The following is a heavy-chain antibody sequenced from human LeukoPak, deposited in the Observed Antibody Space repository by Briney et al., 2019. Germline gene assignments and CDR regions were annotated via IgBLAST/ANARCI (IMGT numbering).Heavy chain of an antibody. D-gene: IGHD6-19*01. Sequence: GGSLRLSCVASGCTFSSYEMNWVRQAPGKGLEWVSYISSSGSTKYYADSVKGRFTISSDTAKNSLFLQMNSLRAEDTAVYYGAREDIPVAGSFDYGGQGTLVTVSS. CDR3: AREDIPVAGSFDY. CDR1: GCTFSSYE. CDR2: ISSSGSTK. J-gene: IGHJ4*02. V-gene: IGHV3-48*03.